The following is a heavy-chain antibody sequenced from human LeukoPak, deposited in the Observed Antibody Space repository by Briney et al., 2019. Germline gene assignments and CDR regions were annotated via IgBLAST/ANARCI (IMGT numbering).Heavy chain of an antibody. CDR3: ARYDSSGPESFDY. V-gene: IGHV1-2*02. CDR2: INPNSGGT. CDR1: GYTFTGYY. J-gene: IGHJ4*02. Sequence: GASVKVSCKASGYTFTGYYMHRVRQAPGQGLEWMGWINPNSGGTNYARKFQGRVTMTRDTSISTAYMELSRLRSDDTAVYYCARYDSSGPESFDYWGQGTLVTVSS. D-gene: IGHD3-22*01.